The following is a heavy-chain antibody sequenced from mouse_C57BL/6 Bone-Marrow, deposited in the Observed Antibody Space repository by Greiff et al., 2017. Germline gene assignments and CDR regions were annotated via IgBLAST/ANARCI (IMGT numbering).Heavy chain of an antibody. CDR1: GFTFSDYG. V-gene: IGHV5-15*04. CDR2: ISNLAYSI. Sequence: LVESGGGLVQPGGSLKLSCAASGFTFSDYGMAWVRQAPRKGPEWVAFISNLAYSIYYADTVTGRFTISRENAKNTLYLEMSSLRSEDTAMYYCARRHYYGSSYSMDYWGQGTSVTVSS. D-gene: IGHD1-1*01. CDR3: ARRHYYGSSYSMDY. J-gene: IGHJ4*01.